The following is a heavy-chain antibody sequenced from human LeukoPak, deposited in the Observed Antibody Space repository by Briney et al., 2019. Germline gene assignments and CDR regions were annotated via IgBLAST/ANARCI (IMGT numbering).Heavy chain of an antibody. D-gene: IGHD2-2*01. Sequence: ASVKVSCKASGYTFTAYSLHWVRRAPEQGLEWMGWINPNSGVTNYAQKFQGRVIMTRDTSISTAYMELSRLGSDDTAVYYCARVFSTSTSSPDYWGQGTLVTVSS. J-gene: IGHJ4*02. CDR3: ARVFSTSTSSPDY. V-gene: IGHV1-2*02. CDR1: GYTFTAYS. CDR2: INPNSGVT.